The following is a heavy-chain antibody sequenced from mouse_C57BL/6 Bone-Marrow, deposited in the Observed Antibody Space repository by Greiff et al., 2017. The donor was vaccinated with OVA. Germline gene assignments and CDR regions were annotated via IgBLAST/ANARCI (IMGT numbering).Heavy chain of an antibody. D-gene: IGHD2-4*01. CDR1: GYTFTSYW. Sequence: VQLQQPGAELVRPGTSVKLSCKASGYTFTSYWMHWVKQRPGQGLEWIGVIDPSDSYTNYNQKFKGKATLTVDTSSSTAYLQLSSLTSEDSAVDYCASSYDDGWFAYWGQGTLVTVSA. V-gene: IGHV1-59*01. J-gene: IGHJ3*01. CDR3: ASSYDDGWFAY. CDR2: IDPSDSYT.